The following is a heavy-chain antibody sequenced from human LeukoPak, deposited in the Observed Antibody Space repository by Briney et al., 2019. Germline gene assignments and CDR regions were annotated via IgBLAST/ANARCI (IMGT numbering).Heavy chain of an antibody. V-gene: IGHV4-39*07. J-gene: IGHJ4*02. Sequence: SETLSLTCSVTGGSISSSNYYWGWIRQPPGVGLEWIGTIYYSGRTNYNPSLKSRVTISVDTSKNHFSLRLSSVTAADTAVYYCARYSSNWGSLDYWGQGTVVTVSS. CDR3: ARYSSNWGSLDY. CDR1: GGSISSSNYY. D-gene: IGHD6-13*01. CDR2: IYYSGRT.